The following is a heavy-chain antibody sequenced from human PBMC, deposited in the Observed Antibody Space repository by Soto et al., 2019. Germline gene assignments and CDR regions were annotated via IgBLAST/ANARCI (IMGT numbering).Heavy chain of an antibody. D-gene: IGHD1-1*01. J-gene: IGHJ4*02. CDR3: ANARQIGRHRVLAY. V-gene: IGHV3-23*01. CDR1: GFTFSSYA. Sequence: GGSLRLSCAASGFTFSSYAMSWVRQAPGRGLEWVALISGSAGRTYYADSVKGRFTISRDNSRNTVYLQMNSLRGEDTAVYHWANARQIGRHRVLAYWAQ. CDR2: ISGSAGRT.